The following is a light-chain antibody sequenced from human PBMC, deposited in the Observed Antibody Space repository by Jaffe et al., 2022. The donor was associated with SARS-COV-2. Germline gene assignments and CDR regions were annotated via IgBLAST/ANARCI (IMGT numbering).Light chain of an antibody. CDR2: AAS. J-gene: IGKJ4*01. V-gene: IGKV1-39*01. CDR1: QSISSY. Sequence: DIQMTQSPSSLSASVGDRVTITCRASQSISSYLNWYQQKPGKAPKLLIYAASSLQSGVPSRFSGSGSGTDFTLTISSLQPEDFATYYCQQSSRIPLTFGGGTKVEIK. CDR3: QQSSRIPLT.